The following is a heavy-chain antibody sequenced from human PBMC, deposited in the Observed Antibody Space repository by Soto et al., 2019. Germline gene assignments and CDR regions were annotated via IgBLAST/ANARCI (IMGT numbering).Heavy chain of an antibody. D-gene: IGHD5-12*01. CDR1: GGTFSSYA. CDR2: IVPIVDTS. V-gene: IGHV1-69*12. CDR3: MRVVAIPGYPDN. J-gene: IGHJ4*02. Sequence: QVQLVQSGAEVRQPASSVKVSCKTSGGTFSSYAISWVRQAPGQGLEWMGGIVPIVDTSTYAQKFQGRVTITADESTSTADMDLSRLRSDERAIFYCMRVVAIPGYPDNWGQGTLVTLSS.